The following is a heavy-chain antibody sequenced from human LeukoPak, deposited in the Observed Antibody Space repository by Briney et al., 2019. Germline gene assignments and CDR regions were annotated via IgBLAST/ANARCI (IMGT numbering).Heavy chain of an antibody. D-gene: IGHD1-14*01. CDR1: GFTFSSYW. CDR2: IKQGGREK. Sequence: GGSLRPSCAAAGFTFSSYWMSWVRQAPGKGLEWVANIKQGGREKYYVDSVKGRFTISRDNAKITVYLQMNSLRAEDTAVYYSARHRGRIDYWGQGTLVTVSS. J-gene: IGHJ4*02. CDR3: ARHRGRIDY. V-gene: IGHV3-7*05.